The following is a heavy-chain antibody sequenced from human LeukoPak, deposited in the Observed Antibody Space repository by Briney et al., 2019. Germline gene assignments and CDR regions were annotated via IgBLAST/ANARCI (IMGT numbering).Heavy chain of an antibody. CDR1: GYTFTSYG. D-gene: IGHD4-23*01. CDR3: ARGHSNSPLLISYYYYMDV. CDR2: ISAYNGNT. V-gene: IGHV1-18*01. J-gene: IGHJ6*03. Sequence: ASVKVSCKASGYTFTSYGISWVRQAPGQGLEWMGWISAYNGNTNYAQKLQGRITMTTDTSTSTAYMEVSRLRSDDTAVYYCARGHSNSPLLISYYYYMDVWGKGTTVTVSS.